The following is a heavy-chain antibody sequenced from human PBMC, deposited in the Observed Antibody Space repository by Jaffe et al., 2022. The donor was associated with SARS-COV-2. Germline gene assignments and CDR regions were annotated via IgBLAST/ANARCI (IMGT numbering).Heavy chain of an antibody. CDR2: IHHSGIT. J-gene: IGHJ4*02. D-gene: IGHD2-21*02. CDR3: ARLACPTDCYPWAC. V-gene: IGHV4-4*02. Sequence: QVQLQESGPGLMKPLGTLSLTCAVSGVSVSSNTYWSWVRQPPGKGLEWIGEIHHSGITNYNSSLKSRATISLDKSKNEFSLKLTSVTAADTAMYYCARLACPTDCYPWACWGPGTLVTVSP. CDR1: GVSVSSNTY.